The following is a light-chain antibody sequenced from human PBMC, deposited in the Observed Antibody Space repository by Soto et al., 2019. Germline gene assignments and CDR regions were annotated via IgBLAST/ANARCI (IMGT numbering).Light chain of an antibody. Sequence: EIVMTQSPLTLSVSPGERATLSCRASQSVSSNLAWYQQKPVQAPSLLISGAFTRATGIPARFSGTGSGREFTLTISSLQSEDFALYYCQQYNDWPLTFGQGTMEDI. CDR2: GAF. V-gene: IGKV3-15*01. J-gene: IGKJ1*01. CDR1: QSVSSN. CDR3: QQYNDWPLT.